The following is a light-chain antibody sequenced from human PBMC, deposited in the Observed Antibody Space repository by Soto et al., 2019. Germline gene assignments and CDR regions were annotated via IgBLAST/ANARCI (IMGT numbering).Light chain of an antibody. V-gene: IGKV1-39*01. CDR2: AAS. CDR3: QQSYTNPRT. Sequence: DIQMTQSPSSLSASVGDRVTITCRASQSISSTLNWYQQKPGKAPNLLIYAASTLQRGVPSRFSGSGSGTDFTLTISSLQPEDFATYFCQQSYTNPRTFGQGTKVEI. CDR1: QSISST. J-gene: IGKJ1*01.